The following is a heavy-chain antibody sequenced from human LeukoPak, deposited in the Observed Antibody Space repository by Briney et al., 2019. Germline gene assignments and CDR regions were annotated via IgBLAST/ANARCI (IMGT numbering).Heavy chain of an antibody. CDR2: INPNSGGT. Sequence: ASVKVSCKASGYTFTGYYMHWVRQAPGQGLEWMGWINPNSGGTNYAQKFQGRVTMTRDTSISTAYMELSRLRSDDTAVYYRARSGYYYDSSGYPIINWFDPWGQGTLVTVSS. V-gene: IGHV1-2*02. J-gene: IGHJ5*02. CDR1: GYTFTGYY. CDR3: ARSGYYYDSSGYPIINWFDP. D-gene: IGHD3-22*01.